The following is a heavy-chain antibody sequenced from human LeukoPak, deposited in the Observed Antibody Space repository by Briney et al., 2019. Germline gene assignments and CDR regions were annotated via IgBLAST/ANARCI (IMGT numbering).Heavy chain of an antibody. V-gene: IGHV3-48*01. D-gene: IGHD3-3*01. CDR3: ARDSITIFGVVNPFDY. J-gene: IGHJ4*02. CDR1: GFIFSSYS. Sequence: GGSLRLSCAASGFIFSSYSMNWVRQAPGKGLEWVSYISSSSSTIYYADSVKGRFTISRDNAKNSLYLQMNSLRAEDTAVYYCARDSITIFGVVNPFDYWGQGTLVTVSS. CDR2: ISSSSSTI.